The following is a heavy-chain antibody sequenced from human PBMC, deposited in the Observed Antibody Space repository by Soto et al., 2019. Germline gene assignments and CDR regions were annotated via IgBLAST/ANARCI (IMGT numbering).Heavy chain of an antibody. CDR2: IHYNGNT. Sequence: PSETLSITCTVYGESISSYSCSWIRQPPGKGLEWIGNIHYNGNTKYSPSLKSRVTMSVDTSKNHFSLKLISVTTADTAVYFCAREGNLGRWIQPLDSWGQGTLVTVS. CDR1: GESISSYS. V-gene: IGHV4-59*01. J-gene: IGHJ4*02. CDR3: AREGNLGRWIQPLDS. D-gene: IGHD2-2*03.